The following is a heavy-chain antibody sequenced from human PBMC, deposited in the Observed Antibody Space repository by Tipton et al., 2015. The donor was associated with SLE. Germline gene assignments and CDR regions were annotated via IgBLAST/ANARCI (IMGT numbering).Heavy chain of an antibody. CDR2: IRYDGSNK. D-gene: IGHD2-15*01. CDR3: ANTEVVVVAATNY. J-gene: IGHJ4*02. CDR1: GFTFSSYG. V-gene: IGHV3-30*02. Sequence: SGFTFSSYGMHWVRQAPGKGLEWVAFIRYDGSNKYYADSVKGRFTISRDNSKNTLYLQMNSLRAEDTAVYYCANTEVVVVAATNYWGQGTLVTVSS.